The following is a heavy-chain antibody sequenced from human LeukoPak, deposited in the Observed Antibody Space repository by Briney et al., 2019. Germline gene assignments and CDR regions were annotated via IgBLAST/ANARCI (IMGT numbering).Heavy chain of an antibody. CDR3: AKEGPRSAFDY. CDR2: IWYDGSNK. Sequence: GGSMRLSCAASGFTFSSYGMHWVRQAPGKGLEWVAVIWYDGSNKYYADSVKGRFTISRDNYKNTLYLQMNSLRAEDTAVYYCAKEGPRSAFDYWGQGTLVTVSS. V-gene: IGHV3-33*06. CDR1: GFTFSSYG. J-gene: IGHJ4*02.